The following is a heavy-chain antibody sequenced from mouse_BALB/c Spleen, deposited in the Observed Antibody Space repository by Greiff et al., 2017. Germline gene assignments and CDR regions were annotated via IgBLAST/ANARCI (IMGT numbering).Heavy chain of an antibody. Sequence: EVHLVESGGGLVKPGGSLKLSCAASGFTFSSYAMSWVRQTPEKRLEWVASISSGGSTYYPDSVKGRFTISRDNARNILYLQMSSLRSEDTAMYYCARDLTTVVATNAMDYWGQGTSVTVSS. CDR1: GFTFSSYA. D-gene: IGHD1-1*01. V-gene: IGHV5-6-5*01. CDR3: ARDLTTVVATNAMDY. J-gene: IGHJ4*01. CDR2: ISSGGST.